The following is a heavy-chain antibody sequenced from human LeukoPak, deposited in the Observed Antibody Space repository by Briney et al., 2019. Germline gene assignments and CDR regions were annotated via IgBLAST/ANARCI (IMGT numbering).Heavy chain of an antibody. D-gene: IGHD6-19*01. CDR2: ISSSGSTI. Sequence: PGGSLRLSCAASGFTFSDYYMSWIRQAPGKGLEWVSYISSSGSTIFYADSVKGRFTISRDNAKNSLYLQMDSLKSEDTAVYYCATTGYTSGPDYWGQGSLVTVSS. CDR1: GFTFSDYY. CDR3: ATTGYTSGPDY. J-gene: IGHJ4*02. V-gene: IGHV3-11*04.